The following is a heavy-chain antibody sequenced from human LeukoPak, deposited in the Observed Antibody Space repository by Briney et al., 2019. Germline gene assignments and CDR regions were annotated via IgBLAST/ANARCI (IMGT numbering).Heavy chain of an antibody. CDR2: IRYDGSKK. CDR1: GFTFSSYG. J-gene: IGHJ3*02. D-gene: IGHD2/OR15-2a*01. V-gene: IGHV3-30*02. CDR3: AKGSYYGFDDAFDI. Sequence: GGSLRLSCAASGFTFSSYGMHWVRQAPGKGLEWVAFIRYDGSKKYYPDSVKGRFTVSRDNSKNTLYLQMNSLRGEDTAVYYCAKGSYYGFDDAFDIWGQGTMVTVSS.